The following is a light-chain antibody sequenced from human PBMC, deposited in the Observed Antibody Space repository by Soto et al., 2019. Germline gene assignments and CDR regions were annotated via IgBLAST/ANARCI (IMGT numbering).Light chain of an antibody. CDR2: EVN. CDR1: SSDVGGYNY. Sequence: QSVLTQPPSASVSPGQSVAISCTGTSSDVGGYNYVSWYQQHPGKAPKLMIYEVNKRPSGVPDRFSGSKSGNTASLTVSGLQAEDEADNYCSSYAGSSNVFGTGTKV. CDR3: SSYAGSSNV. V-gene: IGLV2-8*01. J-gene: IGLJ1*01.